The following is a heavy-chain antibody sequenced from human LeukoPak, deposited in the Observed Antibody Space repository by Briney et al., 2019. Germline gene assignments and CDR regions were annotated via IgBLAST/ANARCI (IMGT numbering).Heavy chain of an antibody. CDR2: IYDSGST. D-gene: IGHD3-16*01. Sequence: SETLSLTCVVDGGSFSGYYWSWIRQPPGKGLEWIGSIYDSGSTYYNPSLKSRVTISVDTSKNQFSLKLNSVTAADTAVYYCARHYGPWGQGTLVTVSS. CDR3: ARHYGP. J-gene: IGHJ5*02. CDR1: GGSFSGYY. V-gene: IGHV4-34*01.